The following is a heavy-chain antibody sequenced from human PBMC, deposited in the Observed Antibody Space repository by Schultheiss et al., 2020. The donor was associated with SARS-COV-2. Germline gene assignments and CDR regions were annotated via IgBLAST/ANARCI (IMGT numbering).Heavy chain of an antibody. CDR2: IYHSEST. J-gene: IGHJ4*02. CDR3: AREGGDYSGSFDF. Sequence: SETLSLTCAVYGGSFSGYYWSWIRQPPGKGLEWIGYIYHSESTNYNPSLRSRGTISVDTSKNQFSLKLSSVTAADTAVYYCAREGGDYSGSFDFWGQGTLVTVSS. V-gene: IGHV4-59*01. D-gene: IGHD1-26*01. CDR1: GGSFSGYY.